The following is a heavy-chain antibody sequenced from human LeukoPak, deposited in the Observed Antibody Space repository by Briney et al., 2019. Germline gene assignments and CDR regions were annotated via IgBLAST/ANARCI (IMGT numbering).Heavy chain of an antibody. CDR3: ARIVDGLEWLRTYYFDY. CDR2: IYYSGST. Sequence: SETLSLTCTVSGGSISSSSYYWGWIRQPPGKGLEWIGSIYYSGSTYYNPSLKSRVTISVDTSKNQFSLKLSSVTAADTAVYYCARIVDGLEWLRTYYFDYWGQGTLVTVSS. V-gene: IGHV4-39*01. J-gene: IGHJ4*02. D-gene: IGHD5-12*01. CDR1: GGSISSSSYY.